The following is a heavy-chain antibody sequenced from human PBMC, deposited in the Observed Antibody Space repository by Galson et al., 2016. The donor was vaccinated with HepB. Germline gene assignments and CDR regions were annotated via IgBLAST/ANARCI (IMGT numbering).Heavy chain of an antibody. CDR2: IHYNGRP. CDR1: GGSITSSDW. V-gene: IGHV4/OR15-8*01. J-gene: IGHJ4*02. Sequence: SETLSLTCSVSGGSITSSDWWSWVRQPPGKGLEWIAEIHYNGRPNHSPSLKSRVTISVDKSRIQFSLKLSTVTAADTAVYYCARGELALGFDYWGQGALVTVST. D-gene: IGHD3-10*01. CDR3: ARGELALGFDY.